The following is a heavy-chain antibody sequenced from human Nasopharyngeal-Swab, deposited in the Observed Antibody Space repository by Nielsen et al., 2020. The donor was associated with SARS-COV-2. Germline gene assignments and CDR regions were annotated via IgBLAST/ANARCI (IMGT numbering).Heavy chain of an antibody. Sequence: GESLKISCAASGFIFSGSSLHWVRQASGKGLEWIGRIRSRANSYATVYAASVKGRFTISRDDSKNTAYLQMNSLKTEDTAVYYCARAKDDSSGSLFDYWGQGNLVNVSS. CDR1: GFIFSGSS. CDR2: IRSRANSYAT. V-gene: IGHV3-73*01. D-gene: IGHD3-22*01. CDR3: ARAKDDSSGSLFDY. J-gene: IGHJ4*02.